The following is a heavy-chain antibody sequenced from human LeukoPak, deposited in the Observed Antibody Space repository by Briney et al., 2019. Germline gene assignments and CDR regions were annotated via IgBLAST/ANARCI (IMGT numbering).Heavy chain of an antibody. CDR2: ISAYNGNT. D-gene: IGHD6-19*01. Sequence: GASVKVSCKASGYTFTSYGISWVRQAPGQGLEWMGWISAYNGNTNYAQKLQGRVTMTTDTSTSTVYMELSSLRSEDTAVYYCASYLSGWPMKYWGQGTLVTVSS. CDR1: GYTFTSYG. J-gene: IGHJ4*02. V-gene: IGHV1-18*01. CDR3: ASYLSGWPMKY.